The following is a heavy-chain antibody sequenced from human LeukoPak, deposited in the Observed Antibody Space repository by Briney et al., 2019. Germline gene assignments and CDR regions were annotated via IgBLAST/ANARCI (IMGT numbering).Heavy chain of an antibody. Sequence: SETLSLTCTVSGGSISSYYRSWVRQPAGKGLEWIGRIYSIGRTNYNPSLKSRVTMSVDTPKNQFSLKLSSVTAADTAVYYCARGPYCSSTSCYLDYWGQGTLVTVSS. J-gene: IGHJ4*02. CDR3: ARGPYCSSTSCYLDY. D-gene: IGHD2-2*01. CDR1: GGSISSYY. V-gene: IGHV4-4*07. CDR2: IYSIGRT.